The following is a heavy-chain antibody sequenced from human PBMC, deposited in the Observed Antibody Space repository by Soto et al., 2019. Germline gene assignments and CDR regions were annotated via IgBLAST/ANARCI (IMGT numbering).Heavy chain of an antibody. CDR1: GGSISGYY. V-gene: IGHV4-59*08. Sequence: PSETLSLTCTVSGGSISGYYWSWIRQPPGQALEWIGFIYYSGSTNYSPSLKSRVTISLDTSKNQFSLKLSSVTAADTAVYYCARHLRRDAYNYYFDYWGQGTLVTVSS. J-gene: IGHJ4*02. CDR3: ARHLRRDAYNYYFDY. D-gene: IGHD1-1*01. CDR2: IYYSGST.